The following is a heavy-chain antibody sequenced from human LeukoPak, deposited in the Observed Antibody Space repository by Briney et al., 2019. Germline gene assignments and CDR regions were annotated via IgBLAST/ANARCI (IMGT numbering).Heavy chain of an antibody. J-gene: IGHJ3*02. D-gene: IGHD3-22*01. CDR1: GGSISTGNYY. CDR2: IYYSGST. CDR3: AREGFYDTRYRAFDI. Sequence: SETLSLTCTVSGGSISTGNYYWSWIRQLPGKGLEWIGYIYYSGSTYYNPSLKSRVTISVDTSKIQFSLKLSSVTAADTAMYYCAREGFYDTRYRAFDIWGQGTMVTVSS. V-gene: IGHV4-31*03.